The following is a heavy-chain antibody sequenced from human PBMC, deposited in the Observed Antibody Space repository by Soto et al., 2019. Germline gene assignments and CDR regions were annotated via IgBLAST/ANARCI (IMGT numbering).Heavy chain of an antibody. J-gene: IGHJ5*02. CDR2: IYPGDSDT. D-gene: IGHD6-13*01. CDR1: GYSFTSYC. V-gene: IGHV5-51*01. CDR3: ARSLSSWTGWFDP. Sequence: GESLKISCKGSGYSFTSYCIGWVRQMPGKGLEWMGIIYPGDSDTRYSPSFQGQVTISADKSISTAYLQWSSLKASDTAMYYCARSLSSWTGWFDPWGQGTLVTVSS.